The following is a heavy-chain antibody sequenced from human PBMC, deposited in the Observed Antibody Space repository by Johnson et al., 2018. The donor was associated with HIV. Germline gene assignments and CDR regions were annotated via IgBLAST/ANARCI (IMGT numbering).Heavy chain of an antibody. V-gene: IGHV3-30*03. J-gene: IGHJ3*02. CDR2: ISYDGSNK. CDR3: ARDVRWAWGGACYCGWDDAFDI. D-gene: IGHD2-21*02. Sequence: QVQLVESGGGLVQPGRSLRLSCAASGFTFSSYGMHWVRQAPGKGLEWVAVISYDGSNKYYADSVKGRFTISRDNSKNTLYLQMNSLRAEDTAVYYCARDVRWAWGGACYCGWDDAFDIWGQGTMVTVSS. CDR1: GFTFSSYG.